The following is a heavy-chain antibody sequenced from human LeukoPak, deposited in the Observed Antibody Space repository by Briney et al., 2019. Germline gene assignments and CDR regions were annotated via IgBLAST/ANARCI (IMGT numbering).Heavy chain of an antibody. CDR2: ISAYNGNT. D-gene: IGHD5-12*01. CDR1: GGTFSSYA. CDR3: ARGGGYDLPPNFDY. J-gene: IGHJ4*02. Sequence: GASVKVSCKASGGTFSSYAISWVRQAPGQGLEWMGWISAYNGNTNYAQKLQGRVTMTTDTSTSTAYMELRSLRSDDTAVYYCARGGGYDLPPNFDYWGQGTLVTVSS. V-gene: IGHV1-18*01.